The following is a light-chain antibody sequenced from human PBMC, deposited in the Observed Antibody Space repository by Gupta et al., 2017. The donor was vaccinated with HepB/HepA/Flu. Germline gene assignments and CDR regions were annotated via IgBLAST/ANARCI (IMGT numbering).Light chain of an antibody. Sequence: EAVMTQSPLFLSVTLGQPASISCTSSQSLVYSDGNIYLNWFHQRPGQSPRHLIYRVSDRDSGVPDRFSDTGSGTDFTLKISRVEAEDVGVYYCMQGTHWPYTFGQGTKLEIK. CDR1: QSLVYSDGNIY. CDR2: RVS. J-gene: IGKJ2*01. V-gene: IGKV2-30*01. CDR3: MQGTHWPYT.